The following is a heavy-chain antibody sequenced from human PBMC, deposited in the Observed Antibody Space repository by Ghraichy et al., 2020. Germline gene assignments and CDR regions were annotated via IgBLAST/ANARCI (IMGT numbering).Heavy chain of an antibody. D-gene: IGHD6-13*01. V-gene: IGHV3-30*04. CDR3: ARDGYSSDWYRFDF. J-gene: IGHJ4*02. CDR2: ISYDGSDK. CDR1: GFTFSRYA. Sequence: GGSLRLSCEASGFTFSRYAMHWVRQAPGKGLEWVAGISYDGSDKYSVDPVKGRFTISRDNSKNMLYLQMNSLRPEDTAVYYCARDGYSSDWYRFDFWGQGTLVTVSS.